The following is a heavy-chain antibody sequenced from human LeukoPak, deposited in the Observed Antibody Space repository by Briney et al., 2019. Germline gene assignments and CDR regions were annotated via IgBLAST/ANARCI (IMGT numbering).Heavy chain of an antibody. D-gene: IGHD2-15*01. Sequence: ASVKVSCKASGFTFTGYYMHWVRQAPGQGLEWMGWINTNTGDPTYAQGFTGRFVFSLDTSVSTAYLQISSLKAEDTAVYYCARSFLMVVPDYWGQGTLVTVSS. V-gene: IGHV7-4-1*02. J-gene: IGHJ4*02. CDR3: ARSFLMVVPDY. CDR1: GFTFTGYY. CDR2: INTNTGDP.